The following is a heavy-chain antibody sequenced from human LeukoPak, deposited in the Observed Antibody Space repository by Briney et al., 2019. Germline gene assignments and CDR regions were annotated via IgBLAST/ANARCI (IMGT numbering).Heavy chain of an antibody. D-gene: IGHD2-2*01. CDR1: GFSFDDYA. CDR2: SSWNSGSI. CDR3: AKAASTNGIFHDAFDI. J-gene: IGHJ3*02. Sequence: PGRSLRLSCAASGFSFDDYAMHWVRQTPGKGLEWVSGSSWNSGSIGYADSVKGRFTISRDNAKNSLYLQMNSLRAEDTALYYCAKAASTNGIFHDAFDIWGQGTMVTVSS. V-gene: IGHV3-9*01.